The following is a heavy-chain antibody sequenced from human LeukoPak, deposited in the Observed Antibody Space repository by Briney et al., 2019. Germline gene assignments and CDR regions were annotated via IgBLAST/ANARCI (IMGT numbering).Heavy chain of an antibody. V-gene: IGHV1-2*02. CDR3: ARDPYYCDSSGYSNWFDP. CDR1: GYTFTGYY. D-gene: IGHD3-22*01. J-gene: IGHJ5*02. Sequence: GASVKVSCKASGYTFTGYYMHWVRQAPGQGLEWMGWINPNSGGTNYAQKFQGRVTMTRDTSISTAYMELSRLRSDDTAVYYCARDPYYCDSSGYSNWFDPWGQGTLVTVSS. CDR2: INPNSGGT.